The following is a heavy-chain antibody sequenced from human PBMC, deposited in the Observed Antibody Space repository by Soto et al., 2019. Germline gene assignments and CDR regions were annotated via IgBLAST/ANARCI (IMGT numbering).Heavy chain of an antibody. D-gene: IGHD2-21*01. CDR1: GFTFGDYA. V-gene: IGHV3-49*03. Sequence: GGSLRLSCTGSGFTFGDYAVSWFRQAPGKGLECVGFIRSKAYGETTDYAASVKGRFTISRDDSRTIAYLRMNSLKTEDTATYYCSRGFYANTSYPRFDFWGEGT. CDR2: IRSKAYGETT. J-gene: IGHJ4*02. CDR3: SRGFYANTSYPRFDF.